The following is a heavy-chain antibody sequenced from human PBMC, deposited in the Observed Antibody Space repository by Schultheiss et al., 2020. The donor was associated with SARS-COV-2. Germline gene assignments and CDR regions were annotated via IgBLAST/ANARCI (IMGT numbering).Heavy chain of an antibody. V-gene: IGHV3-15*01. J-gene: IGHJ4*02. Sequence: GESLKISCAASGFTFSSYAMSWVRQAPGKGLEWVGRIKSKTDGGTTDYAAPVKGRFTISRDNSKNTLYLQMNSLRAEDTAVYYCAKARGGSGSYRTPIDYWGQGTLVTVSS. CDR2: IKSKTDGGTT. CDR1: GFTFSSYA. CDR3: AKARGGSGSYRTPIDY. D-gene: IGHD3-10*01.